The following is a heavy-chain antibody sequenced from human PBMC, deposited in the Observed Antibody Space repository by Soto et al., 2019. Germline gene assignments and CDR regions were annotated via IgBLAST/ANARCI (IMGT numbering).Heavy chain of an antibody. CDR2: TYYRSKWYN. Sequence: QTLSLTCAISGDSVSSDSAAWNWIRQSPSRGLEWLGRTYYRSKWYNDYAVSVKSRITINPDTSKNQFSLQLNSVTPEDTAVYYCARADCSSTSCYRGSYYYYGMDVRGQGTTVTVSS. V-gene: IGHV6-1*01. CDR3: ARADCSSTSCYRGSYYYYGMDV. D-gene: IGHD2-2*02. CDR1: GDSVSSDSAA. J-gene: IGHJ6*02.